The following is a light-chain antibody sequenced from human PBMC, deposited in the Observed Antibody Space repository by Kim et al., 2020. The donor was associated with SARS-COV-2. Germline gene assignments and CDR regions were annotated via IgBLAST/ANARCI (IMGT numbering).Light chain of an antibody. V-gene: IGLV1-47*01. CDR1: SSNIGSNS. J-gene: IGLJ2*01. CDR2: GKN. CDR3: AAWEGSLGDLI. Sequence: GLRVNVTCSVRSSNIGSNSVYWYQQIPGPAPKRLISGKNQRPSGVPDRFSGSRSGTSASLAISGVRSEDEDDYYCAAWEGSLGDLIFGGGTQLTVL.